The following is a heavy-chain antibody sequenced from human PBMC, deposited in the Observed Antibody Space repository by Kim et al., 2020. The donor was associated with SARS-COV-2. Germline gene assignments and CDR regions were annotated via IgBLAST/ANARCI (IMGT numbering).Heavy chain of an antibody. J-gene: IGHJ4*02. CDR2: ISSSSSYT. CDR1: GFTFSDYY. V-gene: IGHV3-11*03. D-gene: IGHD6-13*01. CDR3: ARLPHSSRSMNLGY. Sequence: GGSLRLSCAASGFTFSDYYMSWIRQAPGKGLEWVSYISSSSSYTNYADSVKGRFTISRDNAKNSLYLQMNSLRAEDTAVYYCARLPHSSRSMNLGYWGQGTLVTVSS.